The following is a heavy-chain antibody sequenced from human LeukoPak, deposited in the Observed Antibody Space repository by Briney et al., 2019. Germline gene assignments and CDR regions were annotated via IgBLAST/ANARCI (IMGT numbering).Heavy chain of an antibody. D-gene: IGHD5-12*01. CDR3: ARGQVRGYSGYAEFDY. CDR2: IIPIFGTA. Sequence: SVKVSCKASGGTFNSYAIRWVRQAPGEGREWMGGIIPIFGTANYAQKFQGRVTITADESTSTAYMELSSLRSEDTAVYYCARGQVRGYSGYAEFDYWGQGTLVTVSS. J-gene: IGHJ4*02. V-gene: IGHV1-69*13. CDR1: GGTFNSYA.